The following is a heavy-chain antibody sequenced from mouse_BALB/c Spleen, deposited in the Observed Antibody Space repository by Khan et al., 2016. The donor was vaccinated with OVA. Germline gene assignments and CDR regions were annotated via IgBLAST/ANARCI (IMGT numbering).Heavy chain of an antibody. CDR2: ISGDSSTI. J-gene: IGHJ2*01. Sequence: EVELVESGGGLVQPGGSRKLSCAASGFTFSSYGMHWVRQAPEKGLEWVAYISGDSSTIYYTDTVKGRFTISRDNPKNTLSLQMTSLRSEDTAMYYCATSYYYGYYFDYWGPGTTLTVSS. CDR3: ATSYYYGYYFDY. CDR1: GFTFSSYG. D-gene: IGHD1-1*01. V-gene: IGHV5-17*02.